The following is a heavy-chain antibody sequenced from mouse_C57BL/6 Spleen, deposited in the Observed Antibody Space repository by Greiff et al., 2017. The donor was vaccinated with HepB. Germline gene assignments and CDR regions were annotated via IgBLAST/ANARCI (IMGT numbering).Heavy chain of an antibody. Sequence: DVKLVESGGGLVQPGGSLKLSCAASGFTFSDYYMYWVRQTPEKRLEWVAYISNGGGSTYYPDTVKGRFTISRDNAKNTLYLQMSRLKSEDTAMYYCASPYDYDSGYAMDYWGQGTSVTVSS. D-gene: IGHD2-4*01. V-gene: IGHV5-12*01. J-gene: IGHJ4*01. CDR3: ASPYDYDSGYAMDY. CDR1: GFTFSDYY. CDR2: ISNGGGST.